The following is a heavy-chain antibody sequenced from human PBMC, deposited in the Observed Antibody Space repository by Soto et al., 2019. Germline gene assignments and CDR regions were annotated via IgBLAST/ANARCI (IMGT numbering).Heavy chain of an antibody. CDR3: AREGDTAMVTRNYYYYYMDV. CDR1: GYTFTSYG. V-gene: IGHV1-18*01. CDR2: ISAYNGNT. J-gene: IGHJ6*03. D-gene: IGHD5-18*01. Sequence: ASVKVSCKASGYTFTSYGISWVRQAPGQGLEWMGWISAYNGNTNYAQKLQGRVTMTTDTSTSTAFRERRGLRSDDTALYYCAREGDTAMVTRNYYYYYMDVCGKGTTGTVSS.